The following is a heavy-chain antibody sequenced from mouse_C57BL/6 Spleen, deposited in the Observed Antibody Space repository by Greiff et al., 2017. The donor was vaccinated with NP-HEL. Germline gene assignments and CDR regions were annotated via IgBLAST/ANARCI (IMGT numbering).Heavy chain of an antibody. CDR1: GYTFTDYY. D-gene: IGHD1-1*01. J-gene: IGHJ2*01. CDR2: INPNNGGT. V-gene: IGHV1-26*01. CDR3: ARRGVGRNYFDY. Sequence: EVQLQQSGPELVKPGASVKISCKASGYTFTDYYMNWVKQSHGKSLEWIGDINPNNGGTSYNQKFKGKATLTVDKSSSTAYMELRSLTSEDSAVYYCARRGVGRNYFDYWGQGTTLTVSS.